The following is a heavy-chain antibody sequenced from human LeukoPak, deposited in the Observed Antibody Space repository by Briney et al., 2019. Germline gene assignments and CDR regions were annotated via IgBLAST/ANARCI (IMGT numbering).Heavy chain of an antibody. V-gene: IGHV3-7*03. J-gene: IGHJ3*02. CDR2: IKQDGGEK. CDR3: AREILLWFGELFGAFDI. D-gene: IGHD3-10*01. Sequence: PGGSLRLSCAASGFTFSSYWMSWVRQAPGEGLEWVANIKQDGGEKYYVDSVKGRFTISRDNAKNSLYLQMNSLRAEDTAVYYCAREILLWFGELFGAFDIWGQGTMVTVSS. CDR1: GFTFSSYW.